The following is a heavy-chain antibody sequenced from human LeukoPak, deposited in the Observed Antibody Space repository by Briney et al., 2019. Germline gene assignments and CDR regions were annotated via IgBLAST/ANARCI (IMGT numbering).Heavy chain of an antibody. V-gene: IGHV3-48*03. Sequence: QSGGSLRLSCVASKLSFRGYEMNWVRQAPGKGLEWVSYISSSGSTIYYADSVKGRFTISRDNAKNSLYLQMNSLRAEDTAVYYCAREYGDYGSLWGQGTLVTVSS. CDR2: ISSSGSTI. D-gene: IGHD4-17*01. CDR1: KLSFRGYE. CDR3: AREYGDYGSL. J-gene: IGHJ4*02.